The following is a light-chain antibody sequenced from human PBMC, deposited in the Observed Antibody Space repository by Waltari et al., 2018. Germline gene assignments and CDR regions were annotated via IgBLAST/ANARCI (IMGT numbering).Light chain of an antibody. Sequence: DIQKTQSPSSLSASVGDRVTITCRASQSVNNYLHWYQQKAGKAPKLLIYGASSLHSGVPSRFSGGGSGTDFTLTISGLQAEDFATYYCEQGYVTPRTFGQGTKLEI. CDR2: GAS. J-gene: IGKJ2*01. V-gene: IGKV1-39*01. CDR1: QSVNNY. CDR3: EQGYVTPRT.